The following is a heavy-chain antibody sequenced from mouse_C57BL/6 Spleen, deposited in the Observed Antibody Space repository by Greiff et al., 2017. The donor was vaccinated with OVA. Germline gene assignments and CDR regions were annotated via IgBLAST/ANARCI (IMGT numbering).Heavy chain of an antibody. CDR2: ISDGGSYT. Sequence: EVKLMESGGGLVKPGGSLKLSCAASGFTFSSYAMSWVRQTPEKRLEWVATISDGGSYTYYPDNVKGRFTISRDNAKNNLYLQMRHLKSEDTAMYYCARDNSSGPRNYFDYWGQGTTLTVSS. D-gene: IGHD3-2*02. CDR1: GFTFSSYA. J-gene: IGHJ2*01. V-gene: IGHV5-4*01. CDR3: ARDNSSGPRNYFDY.